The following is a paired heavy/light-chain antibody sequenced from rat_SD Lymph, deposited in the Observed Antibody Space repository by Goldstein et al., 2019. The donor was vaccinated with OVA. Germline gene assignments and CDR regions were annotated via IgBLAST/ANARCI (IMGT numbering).Heavy chain of an antibody. D-gene: IGHD1-12*03. J-gene: IGHJ2*01. CDR3: ATHDYDGSPA. V-gene: IGHV5S10*01. Sequence: EVQLVESGGGLVQPGRSLKLSCVISDFLFSDYNMAWVRQAPEKGLEWVATIIYDGSRTYYRDSVKGRFTISRDNAESTLYLHMDSLRSEDTATYYCATHDYDGSPAWGQGVLVTVSS. CDR1: DFLFSDYN. CDR2: IIYDGSRT.
Light chain of an antibody. Sequence: DIVMTQSPTSMSISVGDRVTMNCKASQNVGSYVDWYQQKTGQPPKLLIYKASNRYTGVPDRFTGSGSGTDFTLTISNMQSEDLAIYYCMQSNSYPLTFGSGTKLGIK. CDR1: QNVGSY. J-gene: IGKJ5*01. CDR3: MQSNSYPLT. CDR2: KAS. V-gene: IGKV6S10*01.